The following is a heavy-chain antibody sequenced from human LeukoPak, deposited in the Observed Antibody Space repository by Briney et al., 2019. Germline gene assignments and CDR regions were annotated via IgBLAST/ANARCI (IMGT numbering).Heavy chain of an antibody. D-gene: IGHD4-23*01. CDR2: IYPGDSDT. Sequence: GESLKISCQGSGYRFTTYWVAWVRQMPGKGLEWMGIIYPGDSDTRYSPSFQGQVTISADKSSSTAFLQWRSLKASDTAMYYCARSGNYGVNSDLFDYWGQGTLDTVSS. V-gene: IGHV5-51*01. J-gene: IGHJ4*02. CDR3: ARSGNYGVNSDLFDY. CDR1: GYRFTTYW.